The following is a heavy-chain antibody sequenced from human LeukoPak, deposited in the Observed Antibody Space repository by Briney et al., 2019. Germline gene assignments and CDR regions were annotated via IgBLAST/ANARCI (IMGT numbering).Heavy chain of an antibody. D-gene: IGHD3-10*01. CDR2: INSDGSST. CDR1: GFTFSSYW. J-gene: IGHJ3*02. CDR3: STGSGHAFDI. V-gene: IGHV3-74*01. Sequence: PGGSLRLSCAASGFTFSSYWMHWVRQVPGKGLVWVSRINSDGSSTIYADSVKGRFTISRDNAKNTLYVQINSLRAEDTAVYYCSTGSGHAFDIWGRGTMVTVSS.